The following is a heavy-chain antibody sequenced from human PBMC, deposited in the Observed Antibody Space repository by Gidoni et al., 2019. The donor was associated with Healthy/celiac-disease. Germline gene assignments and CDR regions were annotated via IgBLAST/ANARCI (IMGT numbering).Heavy chain of an antibody. CDR2: ISYDGSNK. Sequence: QVQLVESGGGVVQPGRSLRLSCAAAGFDFSSYSMHWVTQAPGKWLEWVAVISYDGSNKYYADSVKGRFTISRDNSKNTLYLQMNSLRSEDTAVYYCARESSIAARVELGPYAFDIWGQGTIVTVSS. V-gene: IGHV3-30-3*01. D-gene: IGHD6-6*01. J-gene: IGHJ3*02. CDR3: ARESSIAARVELGPYAFDI. CDR1: GFDFSSYS.